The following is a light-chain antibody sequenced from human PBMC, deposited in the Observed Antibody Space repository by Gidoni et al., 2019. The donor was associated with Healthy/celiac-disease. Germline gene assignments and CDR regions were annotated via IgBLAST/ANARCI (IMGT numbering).Light chain of an antibody. V-gene: IGLV3-25*03. CDR3: QSADSSGTLYV. CDR1: ALPKHY. CDR2: KDS. Sequence: SYELTQPPSVSVSPGQTARITCSGDALPKHYAYWYQQKPGQAPVLVRYKDSERPSGIPERFSGSSSGTTVTLTISGVQAEDEADYYCQSADSSGTLYVFGTGTKVTV. J-gene: IGLJ1*01.